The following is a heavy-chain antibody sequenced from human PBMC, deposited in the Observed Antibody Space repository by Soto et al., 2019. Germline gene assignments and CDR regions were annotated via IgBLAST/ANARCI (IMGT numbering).Heavy chain of an antibody. CDR3: ASNVITMIVGAMDV. Sequence: GGSLRLSCAASGFTFSSYGMHWVRQAPGKGLEWVAVIWCDGSNKYYADSVKGRFTISRDNSKNMLYLQMNSLRAEDTAVYYCASNVITMIVGAMDVWGQGTTVTVSS. J-gene: IGHJ6*02. D-gene: IGHD3-22*01. V-gene: IGHV3-33*03. CDR1: GFTFSSYG. CDR2: IWCDGSNK.